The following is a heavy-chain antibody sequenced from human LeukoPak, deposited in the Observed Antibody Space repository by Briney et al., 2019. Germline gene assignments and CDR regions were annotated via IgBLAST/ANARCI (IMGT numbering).Heavy chain of an antibody. CDR3: AREVYDSSGYYYPYWFDY. J-gene: IGHJ4*02. V-gene: IGHV4-30-2*01. D-gene: IGHD3-22*01. CDR1: GGSISSGGYY. Sequence: SQTLSLTCTVSGGSISSGGYYWSWIRQPPGKGLEWIGYIYHSGSTYYNPSLKSRVTISVDRSKNQFSLKLSSVTAADTAVYYCAREVYDSSGYYYPYWFDYWGQGTLVTVSS. CDR2: IYHSGST.